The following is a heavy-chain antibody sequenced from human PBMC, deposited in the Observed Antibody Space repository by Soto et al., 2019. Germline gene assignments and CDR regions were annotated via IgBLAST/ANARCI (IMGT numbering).Heavy chain of an antibody. Sequence: PGGSLRLSCAASGFTFSSYAMSWVRQAPGKGLEWVSAISGSGGSTYYADSVKGRFTISRDNSKNTLYLQMNSLRAEDTAVYYCAKDMQVTMVTSYFDYWGQGTLVTVSS. CDR2: ISGSGGST. D-gene: IGHD4-17*01. CDR1: GFTFSSYA. CDR3: AKDMQVTMVTSYFDY. J-gene: IGHJ4*02. V-gene: IGHV3-23*01.